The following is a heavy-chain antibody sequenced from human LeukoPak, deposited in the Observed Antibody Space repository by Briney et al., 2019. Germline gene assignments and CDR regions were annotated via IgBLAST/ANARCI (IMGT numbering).Heavy chain of an antibody. CDR1: GFTFSSYT. D-gene: IGHD3-10*01. CDR3: ARDKDGSGPLRSFPL. J-gene: IGHJ2*01. Sequence: GGSLTLSCAVSGFTFSSYTMKWVRQAPGKGLEGVSYISSRSSIIYYADCLKGRFTIYRDNAKNSLYLQIHILTAQDTAVYYCARDKDGSGPLRSFPLWGRGTLVSVSS. V-gene: IGHV3-48*04. CDR2: ISSRSSII.